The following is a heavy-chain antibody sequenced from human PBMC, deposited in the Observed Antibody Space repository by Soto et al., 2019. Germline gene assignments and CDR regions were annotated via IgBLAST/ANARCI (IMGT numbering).Heavy chain of an antibody. V-gene: IGHV4-59*01. CDR3: ARDDTTGLLEF. CDR2: VYHTGRT. CDR1: TDSMRTYS. Sequence: QVQLQESGPGLVRPAETLSPICSDSTDSMRTYSWTWIRQSPGKGLEWIGYVYHTGRTEYNPSLESRVTISIDTSKKQFSLQLTSVTAADTAVYFCARDDTTGLLEFWGQGTLVTVSS. J-gene: IGHJ4*02.